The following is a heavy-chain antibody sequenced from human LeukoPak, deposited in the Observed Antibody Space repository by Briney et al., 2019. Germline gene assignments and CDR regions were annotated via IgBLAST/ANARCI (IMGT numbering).Heavy chain of an antibody. J-gene: IGHJ4*02. CDR2: IIGSGGST. V-gene: IGHV3-23*01. CDR3: AKGLRGADDY. Sequence: PGGSLRLSCAASGFTFNIYVMTWVRQAPGQGLEWVSSIIGSGGSTYYADSVKGRFTISRDNSKNTLYLQMNSLRVEDTAVYYCAKGLRGADDYWGQGTLVTVSS. CDR1: GFTFNIYV. D-gene: IGHD3-10*01.